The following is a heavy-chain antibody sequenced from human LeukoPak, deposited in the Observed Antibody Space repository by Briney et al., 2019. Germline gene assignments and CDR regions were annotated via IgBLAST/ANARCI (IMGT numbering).Heavy chain of an antibody. CDR3: ARGVNYYDSSGYYFSY. Sequence: GGSLRLSCTASGFTFSSYEMNWVRQAPGKGLEWVSYISSTGNTIYYADSVKGRFTISRDNAKNSLYLQMNSLRAEDTAVYYCARGVNYYDSSGYYFSYWGQGTLVTVSS. CDR1: GFTFSSYE. V-gene: IGHV3-48*03. D-gene: IGHD3-22*01. CDR2: ISSTGNTI. J-gene: IGHJ4*02.